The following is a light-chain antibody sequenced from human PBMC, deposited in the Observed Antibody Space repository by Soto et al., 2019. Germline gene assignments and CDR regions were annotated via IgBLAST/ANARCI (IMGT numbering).Light chain of an antibody. J-gene: IGKJ2*01. CDR1: QSISSW. CDR2: DAS. V-gene: IGKV1-5*01. Sequence: QSPSTLSASVGDRVTITCRASQSISSWLAWYQQKPGKAPKLLIYDASSLESGVPSRFSGSGSGTEFTLTISSLQPDDFATYYCQQYNSYSRTFGQGTKVDIK. CDR3: QQYNSYSRT.